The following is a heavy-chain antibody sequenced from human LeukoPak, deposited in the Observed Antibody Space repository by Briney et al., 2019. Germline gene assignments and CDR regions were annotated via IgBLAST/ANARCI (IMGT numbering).Heavy chain of an antibody. CDR1: GGPISSYY. CDR3: AREAAARPLSYYYYMDV. D-gene: IGHD6-6*01. J-gene: IGHJ6*03. V-gene: IGHV4-4*07. CDR2: IYTSGST. Sequence: PSETLSLTCTVSGGPISSYYWSWIRQHAGKGLEWIGRIYTSGSTNYNPSLKSRVTMSVDTSKNQFSLKLSSVTAADTAVYYCAREAAARPLSYYYYMDVWGKGTTVTVSS.